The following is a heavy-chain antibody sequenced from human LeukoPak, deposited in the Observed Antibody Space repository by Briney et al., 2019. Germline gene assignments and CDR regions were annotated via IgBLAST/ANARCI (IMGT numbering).Heavy chain of an antibody. V-gene: IGHV4-39*01. Sequence: PSETLSLTCTVSGGSISSSRYYWAWIRQPPGKGLDWIGSISYSGSTYYNSSLKSRLTISVDTSKNQFSLRLSSVTAADTAVYSCARHSDGGNYHDPFDIWGQGTMATVSS. J-gene: IGHJ3*02. CDR1: GGSISSSRYY. D-gene: IGHD4/OR15-4a*01. CDR3: ARHSDGGNYHDPFDI. CDR2: ISYSGST.